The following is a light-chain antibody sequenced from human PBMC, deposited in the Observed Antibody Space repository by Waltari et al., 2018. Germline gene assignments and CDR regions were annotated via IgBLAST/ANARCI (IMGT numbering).Light chain of an antibody. CDR1: SSDIGKYNL. V-gene: IGLV2-23*02. J-gene: IGLJ3*02. CDR3: CSYAGSAVSV. CDR2: DVD. Sequence: QSALTQTATVSGSPGQSITISCSGASSDIGKYNLVSWYQQHPGKAPTLIVYDVDKRPSGVSNRFSGSKSGNMAFLTISGLQTADEADYYRCSYAGSAVSVFGGGTKLTVL.